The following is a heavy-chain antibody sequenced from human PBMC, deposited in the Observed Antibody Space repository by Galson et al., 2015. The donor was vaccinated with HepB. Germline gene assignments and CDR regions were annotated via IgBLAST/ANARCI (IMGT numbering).Heavy chain of an antibody. J-gene: IGHJ5*02. D-gene: IGHD3-16*01. Sequence: SLKLSCKASGFTFSSCTISWVRQAPGQGLEWMGRIIPILGIANYEQKFQGRVTITADKSTSTAYLELSSLRSEDTAVYYCARDCPGWVSANNGFDPWGQGTLVTVSS. CDR3: ARDCPGWVSANNGFDP. V-gene: IGHV1-69*04. CDR2: IIPILGIA. CDR1: GFTFSSCT.